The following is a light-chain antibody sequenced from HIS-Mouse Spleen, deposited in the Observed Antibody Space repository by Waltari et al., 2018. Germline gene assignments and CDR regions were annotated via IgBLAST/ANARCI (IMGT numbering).Light chain of an antibody. CDR1: KWGDKY. Sequence: SYELTQPPSVSVSPGQTASITCSGDKWGDKYSCWYQQKPGQSPVLVTYQDSKRPSGTPERFSGSNSGNTATLTISGTQAMDEADYYCQAWDSSTVVFGGGTKLTVL. CDR2: QDS. CDR3: QAWDSSTVV. J-gene: IGLJ2*01. V-gene: IGLV3-1*01.